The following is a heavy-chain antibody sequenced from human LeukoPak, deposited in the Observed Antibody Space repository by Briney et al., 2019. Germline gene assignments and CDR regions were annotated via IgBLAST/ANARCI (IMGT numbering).Heavy chain of an antibody. CDR3: ARDRRYCSSTSCGNYYYYGMDV. D-gene: IGHD2-2*01. CDR2: IIPILGIA. J-gene: IGHJ6*02. CDR1: GGTFSSYA. Sequence: ASVKVSCKASGGTFSSYAISWVRQAPGQGLEWMGRIIPILGIANCAQKFQGRVTITADKSTSTAYMELSSLRSEDTAVYYCARDRRYCSSTSCGNYYYYGMDVWGQGTTVTVSS. V-gene: IGHV1-69*04.